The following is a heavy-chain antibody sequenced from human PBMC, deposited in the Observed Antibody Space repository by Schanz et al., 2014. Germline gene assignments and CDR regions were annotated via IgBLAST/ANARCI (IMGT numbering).Heavy chain of an antibody. J-gene: IGHJ2*01. CDR2: IKEDGSVK. CDR3: AKDRGVECGDGCFNWYFDL. V-gene: IGHV3-7*04. CDR1: TFTFSSDW. Sequence: EAHLVESGGGLVQPGGSLRLSCAASTFTFSSDWMSWVRQAPGKGLEWVANIKEDGSVKDYVDSVKGRFTISRDNAKNSQYLQMTSLRAEDTAVYICAKDRGVECGDGCFNWYFDLWGRGTLVTVSS. D-gene: IGHD2-21*01.